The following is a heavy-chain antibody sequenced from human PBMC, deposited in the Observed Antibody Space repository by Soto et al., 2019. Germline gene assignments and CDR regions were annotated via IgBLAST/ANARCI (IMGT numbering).Heavy chain of an antibody. CDR3: ASAGGLGEVAADY. J-gene: IGHJ4*02. Sequence: QLQLQESGSGLVKPSQTLSLTCAVSGGSISSGGYSWSWIRQPPGKGLEWIGYIYHSGSTYYNPSLKRRVTISVDRSKNQFSLELSSVTAADTAVYYCASAGGLGEVAADYWGQGTLVTVSS. CDR1: GGSISSGGYS. CDR2: IYHSGST. V-gene: IGHV4-30-2*01. D-gene: IGHD6-19*01.